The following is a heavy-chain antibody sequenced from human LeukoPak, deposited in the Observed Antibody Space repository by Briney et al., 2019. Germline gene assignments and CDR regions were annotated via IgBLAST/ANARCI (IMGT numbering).Heavy chain of an antibody. J-gene: IGHJ4*02. V-gene: IGHV4-34*01. D-gene: IGHD4-17*01. CDR1: GGSFSGYY. CDR2: INHSGST. CDR3: ARGKSDYGDYDLYFDY. Sequence: SETLSLTCAVYGGSFSGYYWSWIRQPPGKGVEWIGEINHSGSTNYNPSLKSRVTISVDTSKNQFSLKLSSVTAADTAVYYCARGKSDYGDYDLYFDYWGQGTLVTGSS.